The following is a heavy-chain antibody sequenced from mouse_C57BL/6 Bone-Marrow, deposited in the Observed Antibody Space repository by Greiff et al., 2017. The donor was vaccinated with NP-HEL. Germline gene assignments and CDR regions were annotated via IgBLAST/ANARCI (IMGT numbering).Heavy chain of an antibody. CDR2: ISDGGSYT. CDR1: GFTFSSYA. D-gene: IGHD1-1*01. Sequence: EVMLVESGGGLVKPGGSLKLSCAASGFTFSSYAMSWVRQTPEKRLEWVATISDGGSYTYYPDNVKGRFTISRDNAKNNLYLQMSHLKSEDTAMYYCARDYYGSRGTWYFDVWGTGTTVTVSS. J-gene: IGHJ1*03. CDR3: ARDYYGSRGTWYFDV. V-gene: IGHV5-4*01.